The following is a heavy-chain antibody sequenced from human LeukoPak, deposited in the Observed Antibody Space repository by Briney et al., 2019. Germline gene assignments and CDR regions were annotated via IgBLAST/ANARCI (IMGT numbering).Heavy chain of an antibody. D-gene: IGHD3-3*01. V-gene: IGHV3-7*01. CDR1: GFTFSSYW. CDR2: IRQDGSQK. Sequence: GGSLRLSCVASGFTFSSYWMTWVRQVPGKGLEWVANIRQDGSQKYYVDSVKGRFTISRDNAKSSLYLQMNSLRDEDTAVYYCARDFWSGFWFDPWGQGTLVTVSS. J-gene: IGHJ5*02. CDR3: ARDFWSGFWFDP.